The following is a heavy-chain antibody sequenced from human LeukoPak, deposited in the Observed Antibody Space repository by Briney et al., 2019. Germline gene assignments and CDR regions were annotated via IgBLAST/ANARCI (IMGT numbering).Heavy chain of an antibody. J-gene: IGHJ5*02. V-gene: IGHV4-34*01. D-gene: IGHD2-15*01. CDR3: ARGPLYCSGGSRYSSPWWFDP. CDR2: IDHSGST. Sequence: SETLSLTCAVYGGSFSGYYWSWIRQPPGKGLEWIGEIDHSGSTNYNPSLKSRVTISVDTSKNQFSLKLSSVTAADTAVYYCARGPLYCSGGSRYSSPWWFDPWGQGTLVTVSS. CDR1: GGSFSGYY.